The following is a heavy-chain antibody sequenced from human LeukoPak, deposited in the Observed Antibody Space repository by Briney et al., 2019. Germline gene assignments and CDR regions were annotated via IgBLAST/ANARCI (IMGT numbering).Heavy chain of an antibody. Sequence: GASVKVSCKASGGTFSSYAISWVRQAPGQGLEWMGGIIPIFGTANYAQKFQGRVTITADESTGTAYMELSSLRSEDTAVYYCARASSGYPYYYGMDVWGQGTTVTVSS. CDR2: IIPIFGTA. D-gene: IGHD3-22*01. CDR3: ARASSGYPYYYGMDV. V-gene: IGHV1-69*13. J-gene: IGHJ6*02. CDR1: GGTFSSYA.